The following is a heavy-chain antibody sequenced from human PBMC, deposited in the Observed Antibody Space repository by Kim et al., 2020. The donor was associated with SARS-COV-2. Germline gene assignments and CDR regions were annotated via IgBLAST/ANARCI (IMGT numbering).Heavy chain of an antibody. CDR1: GFTFSSYA. V-gene: IGHV3-23*01. CDR3: AKDRVVRGIMGAFAS. J-gene: IGHJ4*02. D-gene: IGHD3-10*01. CDR2: ISGSGGDT. Sequence: GGSLRLSCAASGFTFSSYAMSWVRQAPGKGLEWVSTISGSGGDTYYADSVKGRFTISRDNTKNTLYLQMNSLRAQDTDVYYCAKDRVVRGIMGAFASWGQGTLVTVSS.